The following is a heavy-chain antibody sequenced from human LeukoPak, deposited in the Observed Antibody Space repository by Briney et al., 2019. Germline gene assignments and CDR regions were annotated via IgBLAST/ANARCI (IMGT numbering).Heavy chain of an antibody. Sequence: GGSLRLSCAASAFTFSNYWMSWVRQAPGKGLEWVANIKEDGSEINYVDSVKGRFTISRDNAKNSLYLQMNSLRVDDTAVYYCARDRGYSTLDYWGQGTLVTVSS. CDR2: IKEDGSEI. J-gene: IGHJ4*02. CDR1: AFTFSNYW. V-gene: IGHV3-7*01. D-gene: IGHD4-23*01. CDR3: ARDRGYSTLDY.